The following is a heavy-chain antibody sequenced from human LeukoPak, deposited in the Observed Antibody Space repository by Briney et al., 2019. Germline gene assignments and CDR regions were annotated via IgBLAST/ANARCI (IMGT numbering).Heavy chain of an antibody. V-gene: IGHV4-59*08. CDR3: ARGARGSYSY. CDR1: GDSISSYY. CDR2: IYYSGST. D-gene: IGHD1-26*01. Sequence: SETLSLTCTVSGDSISSYYWSWTRQPPGKGLEWIGYIYYSGSTNYNPSLKSRVTISVDTSKNQFSLKLSSVTAADTAVYYCARGARGSYSYWGQGTLVTVSS. J-gene: IGHJ4*02.